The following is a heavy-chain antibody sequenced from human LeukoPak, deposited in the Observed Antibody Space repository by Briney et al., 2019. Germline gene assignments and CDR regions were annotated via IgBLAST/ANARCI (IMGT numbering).Heavy chain of an antibody. CDR3: ARRGTGHGMDV. D-gene: IGHD1-1*01. V-gene: IGHV3-74*01. CDR2: INNDGSSA. J-gene: IGHJ6*02. CDR1: GFTFNNYW. Sequence: GGSLRLSYAASGFTFNNYWIHWVRHVPGKGLVWVSRINNDGSSASYVDSVKGRFTTSRDNAKNTLFLQMNSLRAEDTAVYYCARRGTGHGMDVWGQGTTVIVSS.